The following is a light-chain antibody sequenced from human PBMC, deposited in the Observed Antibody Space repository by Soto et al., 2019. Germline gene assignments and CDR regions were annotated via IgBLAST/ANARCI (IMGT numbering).Light chain of an antibody. CDR1: SSNIGSNT. J-gene: IGLJ3*02. V-gene: IGLV1-44*01. Sequence: QSVLPQPPSASGTPGQRVTISCSGSSSNIGSNTVTWYQQLPGTAPKLLIYSNNQRPSGVPDRFSGSKSGTSASLAISGLQSEDEADYYCAAWDDSLNGGVFGGGTKLTVL. CDR3: AAWDDSLNGGV. CDR2: SNN.